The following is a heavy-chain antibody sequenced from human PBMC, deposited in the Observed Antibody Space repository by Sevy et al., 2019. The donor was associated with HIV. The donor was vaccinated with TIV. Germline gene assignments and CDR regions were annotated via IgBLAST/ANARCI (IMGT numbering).Heavy chain of an antibody. J-gene: IGHJ4*02. V-gene: IGHV3-48*03. CDR1: GFTFSSYE. Sequence: GGSLRLSCVASGFTFSSYEMNWVRQAPGKGLEWVSYISNSGTSMYYSDSVKDRFTISRDNARNSLYLQMNSLRAEDTPVYYCARDLPPSATTVAHFDCWGQGTLVTVSS. D-gene: IGHD4-17*01. CDR2: ISNSGTSM. CDR3: ARDLPPSATTVAHFDC.